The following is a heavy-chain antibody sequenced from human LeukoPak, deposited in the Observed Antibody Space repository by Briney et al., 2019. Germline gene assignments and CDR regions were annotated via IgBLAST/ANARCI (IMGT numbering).Heavy chain of an antibody. D-gene: IGHD6-19*01. Sequence: GGSLRLSCAASGFTFSSYAMSWVRQAPGKGLEWVSAVSGSGGSTYYADSVKGRFTISRDNSKNTLNLQMNSLRAEDTAVYYCAKGYSSGWYSEIDYWGQGTLVTVSS. CDR1: GFTFSSYA. CDR3: AKGYSSGWYSEIDY. J-gene: IGHJ4*02. V-gene: IGHV3-23*01. CDR2: VSGSGGST.